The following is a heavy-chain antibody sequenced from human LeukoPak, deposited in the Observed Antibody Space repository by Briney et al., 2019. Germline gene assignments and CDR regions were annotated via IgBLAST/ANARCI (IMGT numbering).Heavy chain of an antibody. CDR1: GGSISSGDYY. Sequence: PSETLSLTCAVSGGSISSGDYYWSWIRQPPGTGLEWIGYIYYSGSTYYNPSLKSRVTISVDTSKNQFSLKLSSVTAADTAVYYCARGHDFWSDGDYWGQGTLVTVSS. CDR2: IYYSGST. CDR3: ARGHDFWSDGDY. V-gene: IGHV4-30-4*01. J-gene: IGHJ4*02. D-gene: IGHD3-3*01.